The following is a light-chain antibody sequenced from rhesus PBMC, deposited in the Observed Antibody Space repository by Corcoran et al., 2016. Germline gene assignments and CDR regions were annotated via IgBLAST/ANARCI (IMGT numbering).Light chain of an antibody. V-gene: IGKV1-28*02. J-gene: IGKJ4*01. CDR3: LHHKTYPLS. CDR1: QDIRRL. CDR2: DGS. Sequence: DIQMTQSPSSLSASVGDTVTITCRASQDIRRLVNWFQEKPGKVPKLMIYDGSSLQSGAPSRLSGVGSGPDFSLTIRSLQPEDFATYYCLHHKTYPLSFGGGTRVEIQ.